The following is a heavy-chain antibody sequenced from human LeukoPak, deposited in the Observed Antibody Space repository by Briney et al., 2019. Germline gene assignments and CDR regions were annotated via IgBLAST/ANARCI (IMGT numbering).Heavy chain of an antibody. D-gene: IGHD2-15*01. CDR3: ARGRGYCSGGSCYSLLAFDY. CDR2: IYSGGST. Sequence: GGSLRLSCAASGFTFSSNYMSWVRQAPGKGLEWVSVIYSGGSTYYADSVKGRFTFSRDNSKNTLYLQMNSLRAEDTAVYYCARGRGYCSGGSCYSLLAFDYWGQGTLVTVSS. CDR1: GFTFSSNY. V-gene: IGHV3-53*01. J-gene: IGHJ4*02.